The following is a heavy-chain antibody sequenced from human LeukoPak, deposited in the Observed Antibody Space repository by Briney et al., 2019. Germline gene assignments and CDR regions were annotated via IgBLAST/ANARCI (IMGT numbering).Heavy chain of an antibody. CDR1: GFTFSSYS. CDR3: AKDRRTYYYDSSGLGGAQYYFDY. Sequence: GGSLRLSCAASGFTFSSYSMNWVRQAPGKGLEWVSYISSSSSTIYYADSVKGRFTISRDNAKNSLYLQMNSLRAEDTAVYYCAKDRRTYYYDSSGLGGAQYYFDYWGQGTLVTVSS. J-gene: IGHJ4*02. V-gene: IGHV3-48*01. D-gene: IGHD3-22*01. CDR2: ISSSSSTI.